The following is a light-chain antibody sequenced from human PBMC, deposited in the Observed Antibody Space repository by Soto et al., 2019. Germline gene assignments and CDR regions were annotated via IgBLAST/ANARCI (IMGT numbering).Light chain of an antibody. CDR1: SSNIGAGYD. J-gene: IGLJ2*01. CDR2: GNS. CDR3: LSYDSSLSGLV. Sequence: QSVLTQPPSVSGAPGQRVTISCTGSSSNIGAGYDVHWYQQLPGTAPKLLIYGNSNRPSGVPDRFSGSKSGTSASLAITGLQAEDAADYYCLSYDSSLSGLVFGGGTKLTVL. V-gene: IGLV1-40*01.